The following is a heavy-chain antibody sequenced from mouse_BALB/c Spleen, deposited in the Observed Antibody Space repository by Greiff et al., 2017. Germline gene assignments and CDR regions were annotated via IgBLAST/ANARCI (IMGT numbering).Heavy chain of an antibody. CDR2: IRNKANGYTT. CDR1: GFTFTDYY. V-gene: IGHV7-3*02. J-gene: IGHJ4*01. CDR3: ARDIGTMITDAMDY. Sequence: DVMLVESGGGLVQPGGSLRLSCATSGFTFTDYYMSWVRQPPGKALEWLGFIRNKANGYTTAYSASVKGRFTISRDNSQSILYLQMNTLRAEDSATYYCARDIGTMITDAMDYWGQGTSVTVSS. D-gene: IGHD2-4*01.